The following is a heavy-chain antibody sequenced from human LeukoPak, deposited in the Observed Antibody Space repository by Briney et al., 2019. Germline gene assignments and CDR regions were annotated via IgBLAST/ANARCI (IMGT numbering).Heavy chain of an antibody. Sequence: GRSLRLSCAASGFTFSSYAMHWVRQAPGKGLEWVAVISYDGSNKYYADSVKGRFTISRDNSKNTLYLQMNSLRAEDTAIYYCAKGMTTVTTRSPLDYWGQGTLVTVSS. CDR3: AKGMTTVTTRSPLDY. V-gene: IGHV3-30-3*01. CDR1: GFTFSSYA. CDR2: ISYDGSNK. D-gene: IGHD4-17*01. J-gene: IGHJ4*02.